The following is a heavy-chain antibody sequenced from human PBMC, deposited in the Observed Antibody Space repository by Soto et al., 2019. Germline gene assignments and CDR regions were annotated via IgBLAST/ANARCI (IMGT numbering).Heavy chain of an antibody. CDR1: GGSISSYY. V-gene: IGHV4-59*01. J-gene: IGHJ5*02. CDR3: ARDYGDGTGSSSS. D-gene: IGHD4-17*01. CDR2: IYYSGST. Sequence: SETLSLTCTVSGGSISSYYWSWIRQPPGKGLEWIGYIYYSGSTNYNPSLKSRVTISVDTSKNQFSLKLSSVTAADTAVYYCARDYGDGTGSSSSWGQGTLVTVSS.